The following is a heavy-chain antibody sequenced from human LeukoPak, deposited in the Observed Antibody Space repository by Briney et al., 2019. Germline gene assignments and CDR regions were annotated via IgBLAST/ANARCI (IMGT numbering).Heavy chain of an antibody. D-gene: IGHD3-10*01. V-gene: IGHV4-38-2*02. CDR2: IYHSGST. CDR3: ARADYYGSGSFDY. Sequence: SETLSLTCTVSGYSISSGYYWGWIRQPPGKGLEWIGSIYHSGSTYYNPSLKSRVTISVDTSKNQFSLKLSSVTAADTAVYYCARADYYGSGSFDYWGQGTLVTVSS. CDR1: GYSISSGYY. J-gene: IGHJ4*02.